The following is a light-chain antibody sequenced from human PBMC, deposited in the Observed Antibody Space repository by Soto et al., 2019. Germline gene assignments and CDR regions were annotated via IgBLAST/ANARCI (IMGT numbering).Light chain of an antibody. CDR1: QSVSSY. J-gene: IGKJ1*01. V-gene: IGKV3-11*01. CDR2: DVS. Sequence: EIVLTQSPATLSLSPGERATLSCRASQSVSSYLAWYQQKPGQAPRLLIYDVSNRATGIPARFSGSGSGTDFTLTISSLEPEDFAVYYCQQRSNWGWTFGQGTKVDIK. CDR3: QQRSNWGWT.